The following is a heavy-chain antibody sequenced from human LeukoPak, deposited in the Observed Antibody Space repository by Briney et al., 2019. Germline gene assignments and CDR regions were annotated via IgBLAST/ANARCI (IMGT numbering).Heavy chain of an antibody. J-gene: IGHJ6*02. CDR3: ARASYSSIRRGYYYYGMDV. Sequence: PSGTLSLTCAVSGASIGDGYWWSWVRQPPGKGLEWIGEIYHSGSTNYNPSLKSRVTISVDKSKNQFSLKLSSVTAADTAVYYCARASYSSIRRGYYYYGMDVWGQGTTVTVSS. D-gene: IGHD6-13*01. V-gene: IGHV4-4*02. CDR1: GASIGDGYW. CDR2: IYHSGST.